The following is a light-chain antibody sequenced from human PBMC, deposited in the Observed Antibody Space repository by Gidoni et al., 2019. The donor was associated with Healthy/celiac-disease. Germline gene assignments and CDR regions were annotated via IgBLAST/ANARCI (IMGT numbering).Light chain of an antibody. Sequence: DIQMTQSPSSLSASVGDRVTITCRASQSISSYLNWYQQKPGKAPKLLIYAASSLQSGVPSRVSGRGSGTDFTLTISSLQPEDFATYYCQQSYSTPLTFXGXTKVEIK. CDR2: AAS. V-gene: IGKV1-39*01. J-gene: IGKJ4*01. CDR3: QQSYSTPLT. CDR1: QSISSY.